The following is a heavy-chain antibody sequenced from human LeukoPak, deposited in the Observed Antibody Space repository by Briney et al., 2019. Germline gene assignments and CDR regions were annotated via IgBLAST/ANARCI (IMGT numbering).Heavy chain of an antibody. CDR2: IYHSGSP. D-gene: IGHD5-18*01. CDR1: GGSISSNNW. CDR3: ARAQIQLWSFDY. V-gene: IGHV4-4*02. Sequence: SETLSLTCAVSGGSISSNNWWGWVRQPPGKGLEWIGEIYHSGSPNYNPSLKSRVTISVDKSRNHFSLNLSSVTAADTAVYYCARAQIQLWSFDYWGQGTLVTVSS. J-gene: IGHJ4*02.